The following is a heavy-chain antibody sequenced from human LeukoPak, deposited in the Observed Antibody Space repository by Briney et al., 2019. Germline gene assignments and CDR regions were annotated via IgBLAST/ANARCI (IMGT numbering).Heavy chain of an antibody. CDR2: IKQDGSET. V-gene: IGHV3-7*05. CDR1: GFTFSNYW. Sequence: GGSLRLSCAASGFTFSNYWLNWVRPAPGKRLEWVANIKQDGSETYYVGSVKGRFTISRDNAKNSLFLQMNSLRAEDTAVYYCARVYSSLWAPSFDYWGQGALVTVSS. D-gene: IGHD3-22*01. J-gene: IGHJ4*02. CDR3: ARVYSSLWAPSFDY.